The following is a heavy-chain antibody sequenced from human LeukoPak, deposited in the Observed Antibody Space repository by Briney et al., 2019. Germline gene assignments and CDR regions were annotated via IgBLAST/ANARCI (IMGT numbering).Heavy chain of an antibody. CDR3: AQWELLPPRKNY. V-gene: IGHV4-39*07. J-gene: IGHJ4*02. CDR2: IYYSGST. Sequence: SETLSLTCTVSGGSISSSSYYWGWIRQPPGKGLEWIGSIYYSGSTYYNPSLKSRVTISVDTSKNQFSLKLSSVTAADTAVYYCAQWELLPPRKNYWGQGTLVTVSS. CDR1: GGSISSSSYY. D-gene: IGHD1-26*01.